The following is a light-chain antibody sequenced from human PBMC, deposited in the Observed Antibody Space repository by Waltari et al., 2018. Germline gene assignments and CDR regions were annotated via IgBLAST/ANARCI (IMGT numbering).Light chain of an antibody. V-gene: IGKV3-11*01. CDR3: QLRTNLMFT. CDR1: QSVSSS. J-gene: IGKJ2*01. Sequence: EIVLTQSPATLSLSPGERATLSCRASQSVSSSLAWYQQTPGQAPRPLIYDASNRATGIPARFSGSRSGTDFTLTISSLEPEDFTVYYCQLRTNLMFTFGQGSKLEI. CDR2: DAS.